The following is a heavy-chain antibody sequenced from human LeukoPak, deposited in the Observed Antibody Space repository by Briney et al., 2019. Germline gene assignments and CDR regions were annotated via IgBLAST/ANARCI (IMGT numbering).Heavy chain of an antibody. CDR2: ISGTGGST. J-gene: IGHJ4*02. CDR3: AKVENYDSSGYLH. D-gene: IGHD3-22*01. Sequence: GGSLRLSCAASGFTFSSSAMTWVRQAPGKGLEWVSVISGTGGSTDYADSMKGRFTISRDNSKNTLYLQMNSLRAEDTAVYYCAKVENYDSSGYLHWGQGTLVTVSS. V-gene: IGHV3-23*01. CDR1: GFTFSSSA.